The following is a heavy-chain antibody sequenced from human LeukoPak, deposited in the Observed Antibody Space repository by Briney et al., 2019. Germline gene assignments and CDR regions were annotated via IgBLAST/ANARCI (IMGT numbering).Heavy chain of an antibody. CDR2: IYSGGST. J-gene: IGHJ3*02. CDR1: GFTVSSNY. Sequence: GGSLRLSCAASGFTVSSNYMSWVRQAPGKGLEWVSVIYSGGSTYYADSVKGRFTISRDNSKNTLYLQMNSLRAEDTAVYYCARAGRYYRGAFDIWGQGTMVTVPS. V-gene: IGHV3-53*01. CDR3: ARAGRYYRGAFDI. D-gene: IGHD3-10*01.